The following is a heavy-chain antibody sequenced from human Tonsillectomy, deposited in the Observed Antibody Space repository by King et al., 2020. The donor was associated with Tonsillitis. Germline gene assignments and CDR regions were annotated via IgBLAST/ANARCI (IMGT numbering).Heavy chain of an antibody. J-gene: IGHJ4*02. D-gene: IGHD2-15*01. V-gene: IGHV4-38-2*01. CDR3: ARNGVVVENFDY. CDR1: GYSISTGYY. Sequence: QLQESGPRLVQPSETLSLTCAVSGYSISTGYYWGWIRQSPGKGLEWIGSIYHSGSPYYNPSLKSRVTISVDTSKNQFSLKLTSVTAADTAVYYCARNGVVVENFDYWGQGTLVTVSS. CDR2: IYHSGSP.